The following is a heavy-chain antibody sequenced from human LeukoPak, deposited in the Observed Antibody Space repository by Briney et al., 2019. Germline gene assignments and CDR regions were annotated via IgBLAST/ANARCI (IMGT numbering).Heavy chain of an antibody. D-gene: IGHD3-10*01. CDR3: ARGGYYGSGSYYNGGGYYGMDV. CDR2: IYSGGST. V-gene: IGHV3-66*01. CDR1: GFTVSSNY. Sequence: GGSLRLSCAASGFTVSSNYMSWVHQAPGKGLEWVSVIYSGGSTYYADSVKGRFTISRDNSKNTLYLQMNSLRAEDTAVYYCARGGYYGSGSYYNGGGYYGMDVWGQGTTVTVSS. J-gene: IGHJ6*02.